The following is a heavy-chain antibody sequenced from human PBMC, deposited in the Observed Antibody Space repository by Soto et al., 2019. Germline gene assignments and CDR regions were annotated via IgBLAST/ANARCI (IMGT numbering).Heavy chain of an antibody. CDR2: IIPIFGTA. CDR1: GGTFSSYA. CDR3: ARNLRQLDIPQWLVRGANYYYGMDV. V-gene: IGHV1-69*13. J-gene: IGHJ6*02. Sequence: ASVKVSCKASGGTFSSYAISWVRQAPGQGLEWMGGIIPIFGTANYAQKFQGRVTITADESTSTAYMELSSLRSEDTAVYYCARNLRQLDIPQWLVRGANYYYGMDVWGQGTTVTVSS. D-gene: IGHD6-19*01.